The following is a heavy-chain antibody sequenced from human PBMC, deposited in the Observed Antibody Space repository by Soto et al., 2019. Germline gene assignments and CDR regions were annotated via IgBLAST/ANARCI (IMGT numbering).Heavy chain of an antibody. CDR3: ARESHDILTGPPWVWYFDL. CDR1: GGSFSGYY. Sequence: QVQLQQWGAGPLRPLETLSLTCGVSGGSFSGYYWAWIRQSPGKGLEWIGEINDRGSINYNPSLKNRVSISVDTSKNHYSLNLMSVTAADTAVYYCARESHDILTGPPWVWYFDLWGRGTLVTVSS. CDR2: INDRGSI. D-gene: IGHD3-9*01. J-gene: IGHJ2*01. V-gene: IGHV4-34*01.